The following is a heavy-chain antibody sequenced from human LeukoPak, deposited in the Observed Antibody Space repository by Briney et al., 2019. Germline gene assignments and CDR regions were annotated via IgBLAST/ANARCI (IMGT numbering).Heavy chain of an antibody. CDR3: ATGNQPGGDYSAFDI. J-gene: IGHJ3*02. CDR2: IIPIFGTA. D-gene: IGHD4-17*01. V-gene: IGHV1-69*13. Sequence: SVKVSCKASGGTLSSYAISWVRQAPGQGLEWMGGIIPIFGTANYAQKFQGRVTITADESTSTAYMEPSSLRSEDTAVYYCATGNQPGGDYSAFDIWGQGTMVTVSS. CDR1: GGTLSSYA.